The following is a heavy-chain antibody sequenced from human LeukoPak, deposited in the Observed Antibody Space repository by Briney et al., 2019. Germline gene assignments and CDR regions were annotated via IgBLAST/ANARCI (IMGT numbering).Heavy chain of an antibody. D-gene: IGHD5-12*01. Sequence: GGSLRLSCAASGFTFSGSVMHGVRQAPGKGLDWVGRIRSKANNDATLYAASVQGRFTISRDDSKNTAYLQMNSLKTDDTAVYYCTSSRSGYAGIDYWGQGTLVTVSS. CDR3: TSSRSGYAGIDY. V-gene: IGHV3-73*01. CDR2: IRSKANNDAT. J-gene: IGHJ4*02. CDR1: GFTFSGSV.